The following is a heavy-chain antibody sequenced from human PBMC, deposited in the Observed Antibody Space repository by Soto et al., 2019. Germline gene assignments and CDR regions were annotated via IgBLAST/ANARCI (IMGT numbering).Heavy chain of an antibody. CDR2: IKSKTDGGTT. V-gene: IGHV3-15*01. D-gene: IGHD5-12*01. J-gene: IGHJ3*02. CDR1: GFTFSNAW. Sequence: EVQLVESGGGLVKPGGSLRLSCAASGFTFSNAWMSWVRQAPGKGLEWVGRIKSKTDGGTTDYAAPVKGRFTISRDDSKNTLYLQMNSLKTEDTAVYYCKATGELIVATIKSLNAFDIWGQGTMVTVSS. CDR3: KATGELIVATIKSLNAFDI.